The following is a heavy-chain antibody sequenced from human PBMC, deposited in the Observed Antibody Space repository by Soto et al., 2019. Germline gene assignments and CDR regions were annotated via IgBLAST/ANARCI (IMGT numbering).Heavy chain of an antibody. CDR3: ARARYQLLHPYYYGMDV. CDR1: GGYISSYY. J-gene: IGHJ6*02. CDR2: IHYSGST. V-gene: IGHV4-59*01. D-gene: IGHD2-2*01. Sequence: SETQSLTCTVSGGYISSYYWSWIRQSPGKGLEWIGYIHYSGSTKSNPSLKSRVTISVDTSRNQVSLKLSSVTAADSAVYFCARARYQLLHPYYYGMDVWGQGTTVTVSS.